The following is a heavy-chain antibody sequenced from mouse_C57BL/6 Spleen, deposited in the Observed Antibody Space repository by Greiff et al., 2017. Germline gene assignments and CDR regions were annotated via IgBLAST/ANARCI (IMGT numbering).Heavy chain of an antibody. V-gene: IGHV1-53*01. CDR2: INPSNGGT. J-gene: IGHJ2*01. Sequence: QLQQPGTELVKPGASVKLSCKASGYTSTSYWMHWVKQRPGQGLEWIGNINPSNGGTNYNEKFKSKATLTVDKSSSTAYMQVRSLTSEESAVYYCARRGDYDDFDYWGQGTTLTVSS. D-gene: IGHD2-4*01. CDR3: ARRGDYDDFDY. CDR1: GYTSTSYW.